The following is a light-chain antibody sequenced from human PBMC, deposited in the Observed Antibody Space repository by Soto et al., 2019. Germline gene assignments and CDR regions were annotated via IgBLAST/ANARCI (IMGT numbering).Light chain of an antibody. Sequence: QSVLTQPRSVSGSPGQSVTISCTGTSSDVGGYNYVSWYQEHPGKAPKLMIYDVTKRPSGVPDRFSGSKSGNTASLTISGLQAEDGADYYCCSHAGSYTWVFGGGTKLPVL. CDR1: SSDVGGYNY. CDR2: DVT. CDR3: CSHAGSYTWV. J-gene: IGLJ3*02. V-gene: IGLV2-11*01.